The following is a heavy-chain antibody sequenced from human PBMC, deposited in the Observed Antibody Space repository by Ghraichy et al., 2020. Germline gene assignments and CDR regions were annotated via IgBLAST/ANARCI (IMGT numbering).Heavy chain of an antibody. Sequence: GESLNISCAVSGFTVSSNYMHWVRQAPGKGLEWVSVIYSDGRTEYADSVKGRFNLSRDNSKNTLYLQMNSLRVEDTAVYYCARGLRFYDSSDVDNWGQGTLVTVSS. J-gene: IGHJ4*02. CDR1: GFTVSSNY. CDR3: ARGLRFYDSSDVDN. CDR2: IYSDGRT. V-gene: IGHV3-53*01. D-gene: IGHD3-22*01.